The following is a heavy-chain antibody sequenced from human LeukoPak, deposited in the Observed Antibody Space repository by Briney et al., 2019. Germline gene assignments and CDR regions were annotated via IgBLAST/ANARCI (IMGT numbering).Heavy chain of an antibody. D-gene: IGHD3-9*01. CDR2: IYPGDSDT. V-gene: IGHV5-51*01. Sequence: GASLKISFKGSGYSFTSYWIGWVRQMPGKGLEWMGIIYPGDSDTRYSPSFQGQVTISADKSISTAYLQWSSLKASDTAMYYCARHVGDILTGYSPDYWGQGTLVTVSS. CDR3: ARHVGDILTGYSPDY. J-gene: IGHJ4*02. CDR1: GYSFTSYW.